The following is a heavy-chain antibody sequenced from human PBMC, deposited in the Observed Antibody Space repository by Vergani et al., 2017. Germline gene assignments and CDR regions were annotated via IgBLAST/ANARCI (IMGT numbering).Heavy chain of an antibody. Sequence: EVQLVESGGGLVKPGGSLRLSCAASGFTFSNAWMSWVRQAPGKGLEWVGRIKSKTDDGTTDYAAPVKGRFTISSDDSKNTLYLQMNSLKTEDTAVYYCTTYGDWGQGTLVTVSS. CDR3: TTYGD. V-gene: IGHV3-15*01. CDR1: GFTFSNAW. J-gene: IGHJ4*02. CDR2: IKSKTDDGTT. D-gene: IGHD4-17*01.